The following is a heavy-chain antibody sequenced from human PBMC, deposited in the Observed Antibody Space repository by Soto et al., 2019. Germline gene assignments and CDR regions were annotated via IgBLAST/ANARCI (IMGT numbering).Heavy chain of an antibody. Sequence: QVQLVESGGGVVQPGRSLRLSCAASGFTFSSYAMHWVRQAPGKGLEWVAVISYDGSNKYYADSVKGRFTISSDNSKNTLYLQMNCLRAEDTAVYYCARDPLWGTAMVLWYFDLWGRGTLVTVSS. CDR2: ISYDGSNK. CDR1: GFTFSSYA. J-gene: IGHJ2*01. CDR3: ARDPLWGTAMVLWYFDL. D-gene: IGHD5-18*01. V-gene: IGHV3-30-3*01.